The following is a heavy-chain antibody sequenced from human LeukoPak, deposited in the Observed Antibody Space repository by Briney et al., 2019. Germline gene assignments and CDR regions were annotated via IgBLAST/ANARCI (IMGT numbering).Heavy chain of an antibody. CDR2: ISSSSRYI. CDR1: GFTFSSYS. J-gene: IGHJ6*03. CDR3: ARKGGATTYGYYYYYMDV. Sequence: GGSLRLSCAASGFTFSSYSMNWVRQAPGKGLEWVSSISSSSRYIYYADSVKGRFTISRDDAKNSLYLQMNSLRAEDAAVYYCARKGGATTYGYYYYYMDVWGKGTTVTISS. V-gene: IGHV3-21*01. D-gene: IGHD1-26*01.